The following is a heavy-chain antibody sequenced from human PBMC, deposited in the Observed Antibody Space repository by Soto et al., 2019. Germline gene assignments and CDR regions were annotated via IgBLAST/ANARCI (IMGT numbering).Heavy chain of an antibody. V-gene: IGHV4-31*03. Sequence: QVQLQESGPGLVKPSQTLSLTCTVSGGSISSGGYYWSWIRQHPGKGLEWIGYIYYSGSTYYNPSLKSRVTISVDTSKNQFSLKLSSVTAADTAVYYCARRIAAAETYYYYYGMDVWGQGTTVTVSS. J-gene: IGHJ6*02. CDR2: IYYSGST. CDR1: GGSISSGGYY. CDR3: ARRIAAAETYYYYYGMDV. D-gene: IGHD6-13*01.